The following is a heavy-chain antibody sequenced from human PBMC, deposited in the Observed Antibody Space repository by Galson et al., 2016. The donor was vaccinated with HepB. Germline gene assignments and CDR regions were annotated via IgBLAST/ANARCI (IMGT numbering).Heavy chain of an antibody. J-gene: IGHJ4*02. V-gene: IGHV3-7*01. CDR1: GFSFSNSW. CDR2: IKQDGSAQ. D-gene: IGHD3-3*02. Sequence: SLRLSCAASGFSFSNSWMSWVRQAPGKGLEWVANIKQDGSAQYYVDSVKGRFTSSRDNAANSLYLQMNSLRAEDTAVYYCARDSFSRGDFWGQGTLVTVSS. CDR3: ARDSFSRGDF.